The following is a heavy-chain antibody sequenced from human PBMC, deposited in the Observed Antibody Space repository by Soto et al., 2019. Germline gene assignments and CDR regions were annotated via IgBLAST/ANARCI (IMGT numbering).Heavy chain of an antibody. CDR2: INPKRRGT. V-gene: IGHV1-2*02. Sequence: QVQLVQSGAEVKKPGASVKVSCKTSGYTFTDYFIHWVRQAPGQGFEWMGWINPKRRGTNYAQKFQGRVTMTRDTSNSTAYMELRGLTSDDTAVYYCARVTLKAGNWFDPWGQGTLVTVSS. CDR1: GYTFTDYF. CDR3: ARVTLKAGNWFDP. J-gene: IGHJ5*02.